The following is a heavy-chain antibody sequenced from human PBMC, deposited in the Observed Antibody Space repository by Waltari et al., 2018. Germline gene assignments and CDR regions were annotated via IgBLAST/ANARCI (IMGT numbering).Heavy chain of an antibody. D-gene: IGHD3-16*01. CDR3: ARDYDYVWGSSHFDY. CDR1: GFTFSSYS. V-gene: IGHV3-21*01. J-gene: IGHJ4*02. Sequence: EVQLVESGGGLVKPGGSLRLSCAASGFTFSSYSMNWVRQAPGKGLEWVSSISSSSYIYYADSVKGRFTISRDNAKNSLYLQMNSLRAEDTAVYYCARDYDYVWGSSHFDYWGQGTLVTVSS. CDR2: ISSSSYI.